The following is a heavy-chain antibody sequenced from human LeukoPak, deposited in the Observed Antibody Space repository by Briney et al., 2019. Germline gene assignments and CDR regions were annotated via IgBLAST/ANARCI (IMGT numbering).Heavy chain of an antibody. CDR1: GFAFSNYG. CDR2: IWYDGSYK. D-gene: IGHD3-22*01. CDR3: AREYFYDSSGYSDAFDI. Sequence: GRSLRLSCSASGFAFSNYGVHWVRQAPGKGVEWVAVIWYDGSYKYYADSVKGRFTISRDNSKNTLYLQMNSLRAEDTAVYYCAREYFYDSSGYSDAFDIWGQGTMVTVSS. V-gene: IGHV3-33*01. J-gene: IGHJ3*02.